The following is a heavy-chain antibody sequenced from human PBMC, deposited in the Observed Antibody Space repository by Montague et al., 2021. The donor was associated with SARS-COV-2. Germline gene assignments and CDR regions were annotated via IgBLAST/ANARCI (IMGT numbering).Heavy chain of an antibody. Sequence: SETLSLTCAVSGGSISSSNWWSWVRQPPGKGLEWIGEIYHSGSTNYNPSPKSRVTISVDKSTNQFFLKQSSVTAADTAVYYCATASYDFWSGSTQGDHWFDPWGQGTLVTVSS. V-gene: IGHV4-4*02. J-gene: IGHJ5*02. CDR2: IYHSGST. CDR3: ATASYDFWSGSTQGDHWFDP. D-gene: IGHD3-3*01. CDR1: GGSISSSNW.